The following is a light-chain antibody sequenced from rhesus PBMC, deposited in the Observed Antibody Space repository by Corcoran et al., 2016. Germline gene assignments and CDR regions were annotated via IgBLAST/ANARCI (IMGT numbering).Light chain of an antibody. CDR1: PSLLPSVGHTY. Sequence: DIVMTQTPLSLPVTPGEPASLSCRSSPSLLPSVGHTYLYWYLQQPGQSPQLLIYEVSNRSSGVPDRVSGSGVSTVFTLKCRRVGAEDVGVYYGMQGIQLPLTFGGGTKVEIK. CDR3: MQGIQLPLT. J-gene: IGKJ4*01. CDR2: EVS. V-gene: IGKV2-90*01.